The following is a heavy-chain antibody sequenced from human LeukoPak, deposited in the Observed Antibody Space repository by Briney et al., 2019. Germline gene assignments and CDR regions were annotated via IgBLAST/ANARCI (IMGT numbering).Heavy chain of an antibody. CDR2: INHSGST. CDR3: ARGGTYYDFWSGYYTSHAFDI. Sequence: SETLSLTCAVYGGSFSGYYWSWIRQPPGKGLEWIGEINHSGSTNYNPSLKSRVTISVDTSKNQFSLKLSSVTAADTAVYYCARGGTYYDFWSGYYTSHAFDIWGQGTMVTVSS. D-gene: IGHD3-3*01. J-gene: IGHJ3*02. CDR1: GGSFSGYY. V-gene: IGHV4-34*01.